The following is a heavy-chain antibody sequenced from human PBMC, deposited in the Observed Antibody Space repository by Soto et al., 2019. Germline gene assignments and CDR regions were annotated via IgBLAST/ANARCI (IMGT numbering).Heavy chain of an antibody. CDR1: GFTFSIYG. V-gene: IGHV3-30*18. CDR3: AKDVGVPCGMDV. D-gene: IGHD1-26*01. CDR2: ISYDGSNK. Sequence: QVQLVESGVGVVQPGRALRLSCAASGFTFSIYGLHWVRQAPGKGLGWVAVISYDGSNKYYADSVKGRFTISRDNSKNTLYLQMNSLRDEDTAVYYCAKDVGVPCGMDVWGQGTTVKVSS. J-gene: IGHJ6*02.